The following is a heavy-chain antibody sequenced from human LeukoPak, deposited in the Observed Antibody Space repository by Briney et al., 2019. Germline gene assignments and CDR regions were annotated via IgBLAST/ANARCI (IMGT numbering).Heavy chain of an antibody. J-gene: IGHJ4*02. V-gene: IGHV1-69*04. CDR2: IIPILGIA. CDR3: ASECSGGSCYPY. CDR1: GGTFSSYA. Sequence: ASVKVSCKASGGTFSSYAISWVRQAPGQGLEWMGRIIPILGIANYAQKFQGRVTITADESTSTAYMELSSLRSEDTAVYYCASECSGGSCYPYWGQGTLVTVSS. D-gene: IGHD2-15*01.